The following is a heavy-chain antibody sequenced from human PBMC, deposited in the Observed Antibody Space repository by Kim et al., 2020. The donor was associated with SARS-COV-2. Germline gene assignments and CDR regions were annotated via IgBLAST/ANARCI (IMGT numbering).Heavy chain of an antibody. V-gene: IGHV3-23*01. CDR2: VTGSGGSA. CDR1: GFTFSIYG. CDR3: AKDPNYWIFDY. D-gene: IGHD1-1*01. J-gene: IGHJ4*02. Sequence: GGSLRLSCAASGFTFSIYGMSWVRQAPGKGLEWVSSVTGSGGSAYYADSVKGRFTISRDNSKNTLYLQMNSLRAEDTALYYCAKDPNYWIFDYWGQGTLVTVSS.